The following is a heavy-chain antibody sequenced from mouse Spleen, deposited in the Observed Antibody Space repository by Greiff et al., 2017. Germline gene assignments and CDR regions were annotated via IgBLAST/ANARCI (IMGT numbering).Heavy chain of an antibody. CDR1: GFTFSSYA. CDR2: ISSGGSYT. J-gene: IGHJ1*01. Sequence: EVMLVESGGGLVKPGGSLKLSCAASGFTFSSYAMSWVRQTPEKRLEWVATISSGGSYTYYPDSVKGRFTISRDNAKNTLYLQMSSLRSEDTAMYYCARPSDYGSSYDWYFDVWGAGTTVTVSS. V-gene: IGHV5-9-1*01. CDR3: ARPSDYGSSYDWYFDV. D-gene: IGHD1-1*01.